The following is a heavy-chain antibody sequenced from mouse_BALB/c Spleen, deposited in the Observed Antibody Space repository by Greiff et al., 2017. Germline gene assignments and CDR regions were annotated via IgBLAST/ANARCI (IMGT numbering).Heavy chain of an antibody. CDR1: GYSITSDYA. J-gene: IGHJ3*01. D-gene: IGHD2-1*01. CDR3: ARRGYGNYVWFAY. V-gene: IGHV3-2*02. CDR2: ISYSGST. Sequence: EVKLVESGPGLVKPSQSLSLTCTVTGYSITSDYAWNWIRQFPGNKLEWMGYISYSGSTSYNPSLKSRISITRDTSKNQFFLQLNSVTTEDTATYYCARRGYGNYVWFAYWGQGTLVTVSA.